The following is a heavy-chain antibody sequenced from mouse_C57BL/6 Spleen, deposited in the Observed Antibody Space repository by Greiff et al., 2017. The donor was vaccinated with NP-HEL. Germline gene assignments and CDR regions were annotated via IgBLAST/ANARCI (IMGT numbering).Heavy chain of an antibody. D-gene: IGHD1-1*01. V-gene: IGHV8-12*01. Sequence: QVTLKVCGPGILQSSQTLSLTCSFSGFSLSTSGMGVSWIRQPSGKGLEWLAHIYWDDDKRYNPSLKSRLTISKDTSRNQVFLKITSVDTADTATYYCARRGTTVVDYAMDYWGQGTSVTVSS. CDR3: ARRGTTVVDYAMDY. CDR1: GFSLSTSGMG. J-gene: IGHJ4*01. CDR2: IYWDDDK.